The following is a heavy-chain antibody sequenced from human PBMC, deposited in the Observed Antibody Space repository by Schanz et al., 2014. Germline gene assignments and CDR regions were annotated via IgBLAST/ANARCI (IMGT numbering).Heavy chain of an antibody. V-gene: IGHV3-48*01. CDR2: ISFSGNTI. J-gene: IGHJ4*02. D-gene: IGHD1-26*01. Sequence: EVQLVESGGGLVQPGGSQRLSCTTSGLIFSTYTLNWVRQAPGKGLEWISYISFSGNTIYYADSVKGRFTISRDNSKNTLYLQMNNLRAEDTAVYYCARDRVGASSYFDYWGQGTLVTVSS. CDR1: GLIFSTYT. CDR3: ARDRVGASSYFDY.